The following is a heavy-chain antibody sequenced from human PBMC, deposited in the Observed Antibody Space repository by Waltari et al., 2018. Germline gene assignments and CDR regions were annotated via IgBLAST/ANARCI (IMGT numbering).Heavy chain of an antibody. CDR2: IYYSGST. CDR1: GGSISSSRYY. J-gene: IGHJ3*02. V-gene: IGHV4-39*01. CDR3: ARRSGVRYYDSSGYYFAFDI. Sequence: QLQLQESGPGLVKPSETLSLTCTVPGGSISSSRYYWGWLRQPPGKGLQWIGSIYYSGSTYYNPSLKSRVTISVDTSKNQFSLKLSSVTAADTAVYYCARRSGVRYYDSSGYYFAFDIWGQGTMVTVSS. D-gene: IGHD3-22*01.